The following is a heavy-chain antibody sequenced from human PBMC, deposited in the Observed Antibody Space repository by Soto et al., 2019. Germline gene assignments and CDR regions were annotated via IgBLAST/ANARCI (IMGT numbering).Heavy chain of an antibody. J-gene: IGHJ6*02. CDR2: IYYSGST. V-gene: IGHV4-30-2*03. Sequence: LSLTCAVSGGSISSGGYSWSWIRQPPGKGLEWIGYIYYSGSTYYNPSLKSRVTISVDTSKNQFSLKLSSVTAADTAVYYCARQGIAAAGRYYYYYGMDVWGQVTTVTVSS. D-gene: IGHD6-13*01. CDR1: GGSISSGGYS. CDR3: ARQGIAAAGRYYYYYGMDV.